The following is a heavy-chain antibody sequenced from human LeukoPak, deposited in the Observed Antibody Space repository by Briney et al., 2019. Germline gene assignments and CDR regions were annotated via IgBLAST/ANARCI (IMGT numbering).Heavy chain of an antibody. J-gene: IGHJ4*02. CDR3: AAVDTVADDSYYIDF. CDR1: GASISSSGHY. CDR2: VYQSGIT. D-gene: IGHD5-18*01. Sequence: SETLSLTCTVSGASISSSGHYWSWIRQPPGKGLEWIGYVYQSGITYYNPSLKSRVTVSLDGSKNQFSLELRSVTAADTAIYYCAAVDTVADDSYYIDFWGQGTLVAVSS. V-gene: IGHV4-30-2*01.